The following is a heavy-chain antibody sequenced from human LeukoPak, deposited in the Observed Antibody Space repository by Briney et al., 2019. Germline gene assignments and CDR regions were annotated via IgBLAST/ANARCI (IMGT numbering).Heavy chain of an antibody. V-gene: IGHV1-18*01. J-gene: IGHJ4*02. CDR2: ISAYNGNT. Sequence: EASVKVSCKASGYTFTSYGISWVRQAPGQGLEWMGWISAYNGNTNYAQKLQGRVTMTTDTSTSTAYMELRSLRSDDTAVYYCARDTPRIAAAKFRDYWGQGTLVTVSS. CDR1: GYTFTSYG. CDR3: ARDTPRIAAAKFRDY. D-gene: IGHD6-13*01.